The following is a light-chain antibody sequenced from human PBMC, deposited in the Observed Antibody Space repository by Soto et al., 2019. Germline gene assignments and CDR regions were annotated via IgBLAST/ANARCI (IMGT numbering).Light chain of an antibody. CDR2: NDG. Sequence: SYELTQPPSVSVAPGKTARITCGGNNIGGKSVHWYQLKPGQAPVLIIYNDGDRPSGIPERFSGSNSGNTATLTVSWDEAGDEADYYCQVWGSNADPYVLFGGGTKLTVL. V-gene: IGLV3-21*04. J-gene: IGLJ2*01. CDR1: NIGGKS. CDR3: QVWGSNADPYVL.